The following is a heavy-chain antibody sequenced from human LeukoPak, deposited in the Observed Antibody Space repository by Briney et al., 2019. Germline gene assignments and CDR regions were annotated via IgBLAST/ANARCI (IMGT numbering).Heavy chain of an antibody. J-gene: IGHJ4*02. CDR3: AKDPTNLFVGDY. D-gene: IGHD1-26*01. Sequence: GGSLRLSCAASGFTFSSYAVSWVRQAPGKGLDWVSAISGSGGSTYYADSVKGRFTISRDNSKNTLYLQMNSLRAEDTAVYYCAKDPTNLFVGDYWGQGTLVTVSS. V-gene: IGHV3-23*01. CDR2: ISGSGGST. CDR1: GFTFSSYA.